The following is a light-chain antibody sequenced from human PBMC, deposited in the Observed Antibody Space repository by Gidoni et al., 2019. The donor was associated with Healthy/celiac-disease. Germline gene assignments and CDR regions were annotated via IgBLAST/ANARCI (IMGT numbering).Light chain of an antibody. CDR3: QVWDSSSDPWV. J-gene: IGLJ3*02. Sequence: SYVLTQPPSVSVDPGKTARITCGGNNIGSKSVHWYQQKPGQAPVLVIYYDSDRPSGIPERFSGSNSGNPATLTISRVEAGDEADYYCQVWDSSSDPWVFGGGTKLTVL. CDR1: NIGSKS. V-gene: IGLV3-21*04. CDR2: YDS.